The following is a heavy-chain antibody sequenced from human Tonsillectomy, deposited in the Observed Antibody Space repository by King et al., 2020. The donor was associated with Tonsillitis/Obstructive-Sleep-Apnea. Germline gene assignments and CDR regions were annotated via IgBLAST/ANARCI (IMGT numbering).Heavy chain of an antibody. CDR1: GFTFDDYA. CDR3: AKDGVDCSSTSCYRDYYYYMDV. CDR2: ISGDGGST. Sequence: VQLVESGGGVVQPGGSLRLSCAASGFTFDDYAMHWVRHAPGKGLEWVSLISGDGGSTYYADSVKGRFTISRDNSKNSLYLQMNSLRTEDTALYYCAKDGVDCSSTSCYRDYYYYMDVWGKGTTVTVSS. J-gene: IGHJ6*03. D-gene: IGHD2-2*01. V-gene: IGHV3-43*02.